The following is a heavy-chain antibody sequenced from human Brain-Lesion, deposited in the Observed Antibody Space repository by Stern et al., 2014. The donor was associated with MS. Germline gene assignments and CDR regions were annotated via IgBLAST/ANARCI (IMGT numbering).Heavy chain of an antibody. D-gene: IGHD1-26*01. CDR3: ATLSPGAGGNYYRHFDY. CDR2: FDPEDGET. Sequence: VQLVESGAEVKKPGASVKVSCKVSGYTLTDLSMHWVRQAPRKGLEWMGGFDPEDGETIYAQQFQGRVTMTAEKSKATAYMELSSLRSGDTAVYYCATLSPGAGGNYYRHFDYWGQGTLVTVSS. V-gene: IGHV1-24*01. J-gene: IGHJ4*02. CDR1: GYTLTDLS.